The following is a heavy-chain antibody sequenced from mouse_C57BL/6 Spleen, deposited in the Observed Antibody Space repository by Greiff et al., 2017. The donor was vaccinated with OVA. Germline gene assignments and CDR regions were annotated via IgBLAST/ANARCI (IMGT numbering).Heavy chain of an antibody. D-gene: IGHD1-1*01. CDR3: TRDGSTTVVATGYFDV. J-gene: IGHJ1*03. CDR2: ISSGGDYI. Sequence: EVMLVESGEGLVKPGGSLKLSCAASGFTFSSYAMSWVRQTPEKRLEWVAYISSGGDYIYYADTVKGRFTISRDNARNTLYLQMSSLKSEDTAMYYCTRDGSTTVVATGYFDVWGTGTTVTVSS. CDR1: GFTFSSYA. V-gene: IGHV5-9-1*02.